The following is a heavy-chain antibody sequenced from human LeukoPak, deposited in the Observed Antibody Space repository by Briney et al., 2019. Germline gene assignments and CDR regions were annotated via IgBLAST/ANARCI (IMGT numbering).Heavy chain of an antibody. D-gene: IGHD3-10*01. J-gene: IGHJ6*03. Sequence: PSETLSLTCAVYGGSFSGYYWSWIRQPPGKGLEWIGEINHSGSTNYNPSLESRVTISVDTSKNQFSLKLSSVTAADTAVYYCARQKISRGVIIIYYYMDVWGKGTTVTISS. CDR2: INHSGST. CDR1: GGSFSGYY. V-gene: IGHV4-34*01. CDR3: ARQKISRGVIIIYYYMDV.